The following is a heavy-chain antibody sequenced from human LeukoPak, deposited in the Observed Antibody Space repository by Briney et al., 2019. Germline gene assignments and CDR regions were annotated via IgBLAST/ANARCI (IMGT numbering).Heavy chain of an antibody. D-gene: IGHD3-16*01. Sequence: SQPLSLTCAISGDSVSSNSAAWSWIRQSPSRGLEWLGRTYYRSKWYNDYAVSVRSRITINPDTSNNQFSLQLNSVTPEDTAVYYCARGGGALDIWGQGTMVSVSS. CDR3: ARGGGALDI. J-gene: IGHJ3*02. V-gene: IGHV6-1*01. CDR1: GDSVSSNSAA. CDR2: TYYRSKWYN.